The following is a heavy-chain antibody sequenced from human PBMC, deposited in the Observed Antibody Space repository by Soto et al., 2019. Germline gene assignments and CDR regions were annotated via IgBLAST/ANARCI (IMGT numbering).Heavy chain of an antibody. CDR3: ARVYGSRSHYKGVDCSLQH. J-gene: IGHJ1*01. CDR2: ISAYNGNT. V-gene: IGHV1-18*01. Sequence: AVKASCKASGYTFTSYDISWGRQAPGQGLQWMGWISAYNGNTNYAQKLQGRVTMTTDTSTSTAYMELRSLRSDDTAVYYCARVYGSRSHYKGVDCSLQHWG. CDR1: GYTFTSYD. D-gene: IGHD3-10*01.